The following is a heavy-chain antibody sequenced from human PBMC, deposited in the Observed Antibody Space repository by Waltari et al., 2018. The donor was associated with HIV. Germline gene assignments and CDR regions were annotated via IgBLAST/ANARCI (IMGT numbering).Heavy chain of an antibody. D-gene: IGHD6-19*01. Sequence: QVQLVQSGAEVKKPGASVKVSCKASGYTFTTSYMPWVRQAPGQGLEWMGIINPSGGSTSYAQKFQGRVTMTRDTATSTVYMELSSLRSEDTAVYYCARAKRGIAVDDYWGQGTLVTVSS. CDR1: GYTFTTSY. CDR2: INPSGGST. J-gene: IGHJ4*02. CDR3: ARAKRGIAVDDY. V-gene: IGHV1-46*01.